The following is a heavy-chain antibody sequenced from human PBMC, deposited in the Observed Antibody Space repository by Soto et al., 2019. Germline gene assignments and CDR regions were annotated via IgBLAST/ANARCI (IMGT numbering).Heavy chain of an antibody. CDR3: ASSVTTGRFCYYGMDV. J-gene: IGHJ6*02. V-gene: IGHV1-8*01. CDR1: GYTFTSYD. Sequence: ASVKVSCKASGYTFTSYDINWVRQATGQGLEWMGWMNPNSGNTGYAQKFQGRVTMTRNTSISTAYMELSSLRSEDTAVYYCASSVTTGRFCYYGMDVWGQGTTVTVS. D-gene: IGHD4-4*01. CDR2: MNPNSGNT.